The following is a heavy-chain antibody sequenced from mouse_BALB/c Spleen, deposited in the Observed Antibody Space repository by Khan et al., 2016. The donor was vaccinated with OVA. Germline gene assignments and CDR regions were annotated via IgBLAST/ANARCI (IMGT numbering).Heavy chain of an antibody. J-gene: IGHJ3*01. D-gene: IGHD2-2*01. V-gene: IGHV1-52*01. CDR1: GYTFTSYW. CDR3: ARGDGYDRFAY. CDR2: NDPYDSDT. Sequence: QVQLQQPGAELVRPGASVKLSCKASGYTFTSYWMNWVKQRPEQGLEWIGRNDPYDSDTHYNQKFKDKAILTVDKSSSTAYMQLSSLTSEDSAVYYCARGDGYDRFAYWGQGTLVTVSA.